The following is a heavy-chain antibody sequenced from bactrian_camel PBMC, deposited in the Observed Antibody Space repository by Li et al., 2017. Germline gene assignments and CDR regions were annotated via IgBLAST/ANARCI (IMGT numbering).Heavy chain of an antibody. Sequence: HVQLVESGGGSVQAGGSLRLSCTVSGDTYNKYCMGWFRQPPGKEREGVAAIDSDGMTTYAAIVKGRFTLSRDNAKNTLYLQMNSLKTEDTAMYYCASGCRGGGCYYDLDNWGRGPRSPSP. V-gene: IGHV3S53*01. CDR1: GDTYNKYC. J-gene: IGHJ4*01. CDR2: IDSDGMT. D-gene: IGHD2*01.